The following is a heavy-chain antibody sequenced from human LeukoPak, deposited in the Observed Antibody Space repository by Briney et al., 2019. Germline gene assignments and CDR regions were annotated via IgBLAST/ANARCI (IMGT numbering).Heavy chain of an antibody. D-gene: IGHD5-12*01. Sequence: SETLSLTCTVSGGSISSYYWSWIRQPPGKGLEWIGYIYYSGSTNYNPSLKSRVTIAVDTSKNQFSLKLSSVTAADTAVYYCAREYDIVATRFFDYWGQGTLVTVSS. CDR1: GGSISSYY. CDR3: AREYDIVATRFFDY. CDR2: IYYSGST. J-gene: IGHJ4*02. V-gene: IGHV4-59*01.